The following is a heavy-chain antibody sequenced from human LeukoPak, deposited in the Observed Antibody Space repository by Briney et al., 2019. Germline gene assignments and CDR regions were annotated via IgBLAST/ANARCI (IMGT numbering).Heavy chain of an antibody. CDR1: GGSISTYY. D-gene: IGHD6-13*01. CDR2: IYSSGSA. V-gene: IGHV4-4*07. CDR3: ARGAGSSWFFDY. Sequence: PSETLSLTCTVSGGSISTYYWKWLRQPAGQGLEGIGHIYSSGSANYNPTLKSRVTMSEDTSKNQFSLRLTSVTAADTAVYYCARGAGSSWFFDYWGQGILVTVSS. J-gene: IGHJ4*02.